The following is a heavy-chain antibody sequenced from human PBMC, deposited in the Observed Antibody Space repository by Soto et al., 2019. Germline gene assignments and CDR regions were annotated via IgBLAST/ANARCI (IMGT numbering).Heavy chain of an antibody. V-gene: IGHV4-59*01. J-gene: IGHJ5*02. Sequence: PSETLSLAGTVSVGSSSTYYWSWIRQPPGKGLEWIGYVYNRGNTKYNPSLKSRVTIWEDMSRNQVSLRLSSVTAADTAIYYCARDRQHTYGNCFDPWGQGTLVTVS. CDR2: VYNRGNT. D-gene: IGHD4-17*01. CDR1: VGSSSTYY. CDR3: ARDRQHTYGNCFDP.